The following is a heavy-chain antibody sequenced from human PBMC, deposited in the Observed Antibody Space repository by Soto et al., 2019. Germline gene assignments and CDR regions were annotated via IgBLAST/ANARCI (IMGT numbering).Heavy chain of an antibody. CDR1: GFTFSSYG. CDR3: ARVAAADCYYYYYYMDV. CDR2: IWYDGSNK. D-gene: IGHD6-13*01. Sequence: QVQLVESGGGVVQPGRSLRLSCAASGFTFSSYGMHWVRQAPGKGLEWVAVIWYDGSNKYYADSVKGRFTISRDNSKNTLDLQMNSLRAEDTAVYYCARVAAADCYYYYYYMDVWGKGTTVTVSS. V-gene: IGHV3-33*01. J-gene: IGHJ6*03.